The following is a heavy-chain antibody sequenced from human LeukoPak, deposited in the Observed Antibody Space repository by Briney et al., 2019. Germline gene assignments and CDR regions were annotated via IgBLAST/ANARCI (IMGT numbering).Heavy chain of an antibody. Sequence: PSETLSLTXTVSGGSISSSSYYWGWIRQPPGKGLEWIGSIYYSGSTYYNPSLKSRVTISVDTSKNQFSLKLSSVTAADTAVYYCAIGGDSSSSSIDYWGQGTLVTVSS. CDR1: GGSISSSSYY. J-gene: IGHJ4*02. CDR3: AIGGDSSSSSIDY. CDR2: IYYSGST. V-gene: IGHV4-39*01. D-gene: IGHD6-6*01.